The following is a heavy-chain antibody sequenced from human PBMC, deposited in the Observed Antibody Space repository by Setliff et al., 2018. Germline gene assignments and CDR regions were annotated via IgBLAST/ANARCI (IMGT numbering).Heavy chain of an antibody. Sequence: SETLSLTCTVSGGSISNYYWSWIRQPAGKGLEWIGRIYTSGSTNYNPSLKSRATMSADTSKNQFSLKLKSVTAADTAVYYCTRNFLGWLARFWGRGTLVTVSS. J-gene: IGHJ4*02. CDR3: TRNFLGWLARF. CDR1: GGSISNYY. V-gene: IGHV4-4*07. CDR2: IYTSGST. D-gene: IGHD6-19*01.